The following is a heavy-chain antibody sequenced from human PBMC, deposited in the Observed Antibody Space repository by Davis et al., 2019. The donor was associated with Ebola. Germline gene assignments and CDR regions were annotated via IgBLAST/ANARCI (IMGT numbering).Heavy chain of an antibody. V-gene: IGHV4-59*08. J-gene: IGHJ4*02. CDR2: IYYSGST. CDR3: ARRSWLQLLDY. Sequence: SETLSLTCAVYGGSISSYYWSWIRQPPGKGLEWIGYIYYSGSTNYNPSLKSRVTISVDTSKNQFSLKLGSVTAADTAVYYCARRSWLQLLDYWGQGTLVTVSS. CDR1: GGSISSYY. D-gene: IGHD5-24*01.